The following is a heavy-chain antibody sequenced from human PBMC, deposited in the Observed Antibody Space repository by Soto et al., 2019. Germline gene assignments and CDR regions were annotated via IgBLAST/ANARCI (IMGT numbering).Heavy chain of an antibody. V-gene: IGHV1-18*01. CDR1: GYTFTSDG. J-gene: IGHJ5*02. CDR3: ARDMNNDFWSGLQNWFDP. D-gene: IGHD3-3*01. Sequence: ASVKGSCKASGYTFTSDGISWVRQAPGQGLEWMGWISAYNGNTNYAQKLQSRVTMTTDTSTSTAYMELRSLRSDDTAVYYCARDMNNDFWSGLQNWFDPWGQGTLVTVSS. CDR2: ISAYNGNT.